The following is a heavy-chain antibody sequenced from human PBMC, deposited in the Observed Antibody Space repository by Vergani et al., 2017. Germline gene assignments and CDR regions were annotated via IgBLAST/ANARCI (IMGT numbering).Heavy chain of an antibody. D-gene: IGHD3-10*01. CDR1: GFTFSSYA. J-gene: IGHJ6*03. CDR3: AKDGVEGASNYYYYYMDV. Sequence: EVQLLESGGGLVQPGGSLRLSCAASGFTFSSYAMSWVRQAPGKGLGWVSAISGSGGSTYYADSVKGRFTIARDNSKNTLYLQMNSLRAEDTAVYYCAKDGVEGASNYYYYYMDVWGKGTTVTVSS. V-gene: IGHV3-23*01. CDR2: ISGSGGST.